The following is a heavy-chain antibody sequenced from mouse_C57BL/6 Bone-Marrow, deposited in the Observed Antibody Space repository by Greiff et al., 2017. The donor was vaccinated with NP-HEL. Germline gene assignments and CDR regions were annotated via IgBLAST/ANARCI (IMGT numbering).Heavy chain of an antibody. CDR2: IRNKANGYTT. V-gene: IGHV7-3*01. CDR1: GFTFTDYY. Sequence: EVKLVESGGGLVQPGGSLSLSCAASGFTFTDYYMSWVRQPPGKALEWLGFIRNKANGYTTEYSASVKGRFTISRDNSQSILYLQMNALRAEDSATYYCATYYGSGYFDVWGTGTTVTVSS. D-gene: IGHD1-1*01. CDR3: ATYYGSGYFDV. J-gene: IGHJ1*03.